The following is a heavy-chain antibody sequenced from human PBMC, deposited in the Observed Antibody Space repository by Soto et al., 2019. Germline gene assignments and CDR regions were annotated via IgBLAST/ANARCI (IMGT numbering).Heavy chain of an antibody. CDR1: GYSFTSYW. J-gene: IGHJ4*02. V-gene: IGHV5-51*01. CDR3: ARLSADDYVWGSYRYSRGDRRPHFDY. CDR2: IYPGDSDT. D-gene: IGHD3-16*02. Sequence: PGESLKISCKGSGYSFTSYWIGWVRQMPGKGLEWMGIIYPGDSDTRDSPSFQGQTTISADKSISTAYLQWSSLKASDTAMYYCARLSADDYVWGSYRYSRGDRRPHFDYWGQGTLGTVS.